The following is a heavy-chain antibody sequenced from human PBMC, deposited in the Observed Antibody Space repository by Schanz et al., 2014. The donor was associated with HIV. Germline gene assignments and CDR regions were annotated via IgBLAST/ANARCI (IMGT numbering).Heavy chain of an antibody. V-gene: IGHV3-21*01. CDR1: GFTFSSYS. J-gene: IGHJ5*02. D-gene: IGHD3-22*01. CDR2: ISSSSSYI. CDR3: ARVDSSDYYPGDWFDP. Sequence: EVQLVESGGGLVKPGGSLRLSCAASGFTFSSYSMNWVRQAPGKGLEWVSSISSSSSYIYYTDSVKGRFTISRDNAKNSLYLQMNSLRAEDTAVYYCARVDSSDYYPGDWFDPWGQGTLVTVSS.